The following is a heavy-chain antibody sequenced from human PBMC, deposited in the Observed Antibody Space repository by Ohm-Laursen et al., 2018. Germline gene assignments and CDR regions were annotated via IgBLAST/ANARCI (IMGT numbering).Heavy chain of an antibody. CDR2: TSSSGSTI. CDR3: ASDYGDDYYYYGMDV. J-gene: IGHJ6*02. Sequence: SLRLSCAASGFTFSSYEMNWVRQAPGKGLEWVSYTSSSGSTIYYADSVKGRFTISRDNAKNSLYLQMNSLRAEDTAVYYCASDYGDDYYYYGMDVWGQGTTVTVSS. D-gene: IGHD4-17*01. CDR1: GFTFSSYE. V-gene: IGHV3-48*03.